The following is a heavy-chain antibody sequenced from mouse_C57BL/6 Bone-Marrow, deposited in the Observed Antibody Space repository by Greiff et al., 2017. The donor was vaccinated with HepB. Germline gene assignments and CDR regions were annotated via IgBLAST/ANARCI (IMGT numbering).Heavy chain of an antibody. CDR3: TTGYYGSSYYYYAMDY. J-gene: IGHJ4*01. CDR1: GFNIKDYY. CDR2: IDPEDGDT. V-gene: IGHV14-1*01. D-gene: IGHD1-1*01. Sequence: DVQLQESGAELVRPGASVKLSCTASGFNIKDYYMHWVKQRPEQGLEWIGRIDPEDGDTEYAPKFQGKATMTADTSSNTAYLQLSSLTSEDTAVYYCTTGYYGSSYYYYAMDYWGQGTSVTVSS.